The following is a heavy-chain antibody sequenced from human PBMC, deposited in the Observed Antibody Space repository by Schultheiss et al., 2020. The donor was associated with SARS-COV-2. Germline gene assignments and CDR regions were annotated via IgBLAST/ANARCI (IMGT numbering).Heavy chain of an antibody. V-gene: IGHV1-2*02. CDR3: ATGSHYGSGSYYRFGYYYYYMDV. J-gene: IGHJ6*03. D-gene: IGHD3-10*01. CDR2: INPNSGGT. CDR1: GGTFSSYA. Sequence: ASVKVSCKASGGTFSSYAISWVRQAPGQGLEWMGWINPNSGGTNYAQKFQGRVTMTRDTSISTAYMELSSLRSEDTAVYYCATGSHYGSGSYYRFGYYYYYMDVWGKGTTVTVSS.